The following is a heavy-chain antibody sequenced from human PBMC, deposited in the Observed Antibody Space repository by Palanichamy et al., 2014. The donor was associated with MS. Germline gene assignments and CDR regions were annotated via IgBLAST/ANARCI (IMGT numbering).Heavy chain of an antibody. D-gene: IGHD3-22*01. J-gene: IGHJ4*02. CDR2: INHSGST. V-gene: IGHV4-34*01. Sequence: QVQLQQWGGRTVEAFGDPVPHLRCLWWVLQWLLLELDPPAPRKGLEWIGEINHSGSTNYNPSLKSRVTISVDTSKNQFSLKLSSVTAADTAVYYCARGRRPIYYYDSSGYYGAYRYWGQGTLVTVSS. CDR1: WVLQWLL. CDR3: ARGRRPIYYYDSSGYYGAYRY.